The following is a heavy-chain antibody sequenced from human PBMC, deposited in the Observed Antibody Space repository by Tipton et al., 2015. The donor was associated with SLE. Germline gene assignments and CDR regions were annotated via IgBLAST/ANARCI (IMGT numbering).Heavy chain of an antibody. J-gene: IGHJ5*02. D-gene: IGHD3-22*01. CDR1: GGSISSGSYY. CDR3: ARSDYYPDEDWFDP. V-gene: IGHV4-61*02. CDR2: IYTSGST. Sequence: TLSLTCTVSGGSISSGSYYWGWIRQSAGKGLEWIGRIYTSGSTNYNPSLKSRVTISVDTSKNQFSLKLNSVTAADSAVYYCARSDYYPDEDWFDPWGQGTLVTVSS.